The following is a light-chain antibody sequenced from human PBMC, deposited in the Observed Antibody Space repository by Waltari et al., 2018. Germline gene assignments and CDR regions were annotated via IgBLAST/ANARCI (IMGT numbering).Light chain of an antibody. V-gene: IGLV2-14*03. CDR2: DAT. J-gene: IGLJ2*01. Sequence: QSALTQPASVSGSPGQSITISCTGTSGNIGRNTYVSWYQQHPGKAPKLVIYDATNRPSGVSNRFSCSKSGNTASLTISGLQTEDEADYYCSSYTNDNKVFGGGTKVTVL. CDR3: SSYTNDNKV. CDR1: SGNIGRNTY.